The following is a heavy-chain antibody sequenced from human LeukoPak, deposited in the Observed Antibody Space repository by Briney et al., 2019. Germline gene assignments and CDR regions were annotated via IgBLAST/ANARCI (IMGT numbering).Heavy chain of an antibody. D-gene: IGHD3-10*01. J-gene: IGHJ3*02. V-gene: IGHV4-59*01. CDR3: ARDKGNDAFDI. Sequence: PSETLSLTCTVSGDSISNYYWSWIRQPPGEGLEWIGYFYYSGRTNYNPSLESRVTISVDTSKNQFSLKLSSVTAADTAVYYCARDKGNDAFDIWGQGTMVTVSS. CDR1: GDSISNYY. CDR2: FYYSGRT.